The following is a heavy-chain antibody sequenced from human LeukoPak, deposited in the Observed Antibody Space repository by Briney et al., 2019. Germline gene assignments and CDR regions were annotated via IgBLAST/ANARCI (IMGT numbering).Heavy chain of an antibody. Sequence: PGGSLRLSRAASGFTFSSYAMSWVRQAPGKGLEWVSAISGSGGSTYYADSVKGRFTISRDNSKNTLYLQMNSLRAEDTAVYYCAKDQKQLGPYYGMDVWGQGTTVTVSS. CDR2: ISGSGGST. V-gene: IGHV3-23*01. D-gene: IGHD6-6*01. CDR1: GFTFSSYA. J-gene: IGHJ6*02. CDR3: AKDQKQLGPYYGMDV.